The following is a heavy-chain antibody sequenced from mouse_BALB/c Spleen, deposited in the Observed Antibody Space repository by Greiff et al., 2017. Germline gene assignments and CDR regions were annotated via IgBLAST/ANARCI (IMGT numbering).Heavy chain of an antibody. Sequence: QVQLQQSGAELVRPGASVTLSCKASGYTFTDYEMHWVKQTPVHGLEWIGAIDPETGGTAYNQKFKGKATLTADKSSSTAYMELRSLTSEDSAVYYCAKQGNYDYDYFDYWGQGTTLTVSS. CDR3: AKQGNYDYDYFDY. D-gene: IGHD2-4*01. CDR1: GYTFTDYE. CDR2: IDPETGGT. J-gene: IGHJ2*01. V-gene: IGHV1-15*01.